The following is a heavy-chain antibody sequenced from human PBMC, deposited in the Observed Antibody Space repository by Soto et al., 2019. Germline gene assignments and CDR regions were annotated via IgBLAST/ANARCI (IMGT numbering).Heavy chain of an antibody. Sequence: PGGSLRLSCAASGFTFSSYGMHWVRQAPGKGLEWVAVIWYDGSNKYYADSVRGRFTISRDNSKNTLYLQMNSLRAEDTAVYYCARDGIYYDTRRHYFDYWGQGTLVTVSS. CDR3: ARDGIYYDTRRHYFDY. D-gene: IGHD3-22*01. V-gene: IGHV3-33*01. CDR2: IWYDGSNK. J-gene: IGHJ4*02. CDR1: GFTFSSYG.